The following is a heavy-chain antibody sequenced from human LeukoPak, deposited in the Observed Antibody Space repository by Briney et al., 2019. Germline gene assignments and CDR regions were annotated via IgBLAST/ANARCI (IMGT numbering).Heavy chain of an antibody. J-gene: IGHJ4*02. CDR1: GFTVSSKY. Sequence: PGGSLRLSCAASGFTVSSKYMAWVRQAPGKGLEWVSFINSGGTTSYADSVKGRFTISRDYSKNTLNLEMNSLRAEDTAVYYCATIVSDSSGWYHFDHWGQGALVTVSS. CDR3: ATIVSDSSGWYHFDH. D-gene: IGHD6-19*01. V-gene: IGHV3-66*01. CDR2: INSGGTT.